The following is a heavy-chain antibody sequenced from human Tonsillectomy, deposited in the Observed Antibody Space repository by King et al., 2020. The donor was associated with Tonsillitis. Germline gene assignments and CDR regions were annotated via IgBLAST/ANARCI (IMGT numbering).Heavy chain of an antibody. CDR1: GYTFTSSD. Sequence: QLVQSGADVKKPGASVKVSCKASGYTFTSSDIDWVRQATGQGLEWMGCMNPNSGNTGYAQKFQGRVTMTTDTSISTAYMELRSLRSDDTAVYYCVRDTDGSRRADDPVDIWGQGTMVTVSS. CDR3: VRDTDGSRRADDPVDI. V-gene: IGHV1-8*02. J-gene: IGHJ3*02. CDR2: MNPNSGNT. D-gene: IGHD1-26*01.